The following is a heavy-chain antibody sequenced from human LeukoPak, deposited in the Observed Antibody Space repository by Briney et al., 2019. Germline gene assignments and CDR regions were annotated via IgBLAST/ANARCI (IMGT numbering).Heavy chain of an antibody. CDR2: IIPIFGTA. CDR1: GYTFTSYY. D-gene: IGHD3-22*01. V-gene: IGHV1-69*13. Sequence: GASVKVSCKASGYTFTSYYMHWVRQAPGQGLEWMGGIIPIFGTANYAQKFQGRVTITADESTSTAYMELSSLRSEDTAVYYCASAHYYDSSGYSSWGYWGQGTLVTVSS. J-gene: IGHJ4*02. CDR3: ASAHYYDSSGYSSWGY.